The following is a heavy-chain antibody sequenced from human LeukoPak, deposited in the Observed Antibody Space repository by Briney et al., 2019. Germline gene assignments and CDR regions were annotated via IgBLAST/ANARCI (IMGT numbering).Heavy chain of an antibody. Sequence: GGSLRLSCAASGFNFTNYNMNWVRQAPGKGLEWVSSIHSSSGSIYYADSLKGRFTISRDNAKNSLYLQMNSLRAEDTAVYYCARDLAWDAFDIWGQRTIDTVSS. CDR2: IHSSSGSI. V-gene: IGHV3-21*01. J-gene: IGHJ3*02. CDR3: ARDLAWDAFDI. CDR1: GFNFTNYN.